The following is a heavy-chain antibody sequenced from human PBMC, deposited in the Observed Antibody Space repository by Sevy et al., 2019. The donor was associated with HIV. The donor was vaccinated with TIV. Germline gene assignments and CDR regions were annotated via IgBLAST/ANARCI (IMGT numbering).Heavy chain of an antibody. CDR1: GFTFGSYW. CDR2: INLDGSEK. Sequence: GSLRLSCAASGFTFGSYWMSWVRQSPERGLEWVANINLDGSEKFYGASVKGRFTVSRDNTKNLLYLQMNSLRVEDTAVYYCARNNAGGNPWVHWGQGSLVTVSS. J-gene: IGHJ4*02. CDR3: ARNNAGGNPWVH. V-gene: IGHV3-7*01. D-gene: IGHD1-1*01.